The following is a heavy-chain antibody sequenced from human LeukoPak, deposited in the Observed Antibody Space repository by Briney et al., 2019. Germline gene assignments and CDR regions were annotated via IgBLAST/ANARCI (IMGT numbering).Heavy chain of an antibody. Sequence: GGSLRLPCAASGFTFSRYWMSWVRQAPGKGLEWVSGINWNGGSTGYADSVKGRFTISRDNAKNSLYLQMNSLRAEDTAVYYCAELGITMIGGVWGKGTTVTISS. D-gene: IGHD3-10*02. CDR1: GFTFSRYW. V-gene: IGHV3-20*04. CDR3: AELGITMIGGV. CDR2: INWNGGST. J-gene: IGHJ6*04.